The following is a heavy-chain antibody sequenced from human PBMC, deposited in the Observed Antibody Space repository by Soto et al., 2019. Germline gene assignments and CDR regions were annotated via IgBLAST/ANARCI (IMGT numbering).Heavy chain of an antibody. CDR2: TYYRSKWYN. CDR3: ARGAKYSGRIFDY. V-gene: IGHV6-1*01. J-gene: IGHJ4*02. D-gene: IGHD1-26*01. CDR1: GDSVSSNSAA. Sequence: SQTLSLTCGISGDSVSSNSAAWNWLRQSPSRGLEWLGGTYYRSKWYNDYAVSVESRITINPDTSKNHFSLQLNFVTPEDTAVYFWARGAKYSGRIFDYWGQGTLGTVSS.